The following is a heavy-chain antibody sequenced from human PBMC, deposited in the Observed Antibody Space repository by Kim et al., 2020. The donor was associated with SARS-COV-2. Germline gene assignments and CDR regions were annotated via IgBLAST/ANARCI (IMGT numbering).Heavy chain of an antibody. J-gene: IGHJ6*02. CDR1: GYTFTSYG. CDR3: ASAVTTRPYYYYGMDV. Sequence: ASVKVSCKASGYTFTSYGISWVRQAPGQGLEWMGWISAYNGNTNYAQKLQGRVTMTTDTSTSTAYMELRSLRSDDTAVYYCASAVTTRPYYYYGMDVWGQGTTVTVSS. CDR2: ISAYNGNT. V-gene: IGHV1-18*01. D-gene: IGHD4-4*01.